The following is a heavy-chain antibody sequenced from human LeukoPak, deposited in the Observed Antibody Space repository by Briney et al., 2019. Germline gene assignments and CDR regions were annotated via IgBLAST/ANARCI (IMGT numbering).Heavy chain of an antibody. J-gene: IGHJ4*02. CDR2: ISSSSSYI. CDR1: GFTFSSYS. Sequence: GGSLRLSCAASGFTFSSYSMNWVRQAPGKGLEWVSSISSSSSYIYYADSVKGRFTISRDNAKNSLYLQMNSLRAEDTAVYYCARVQTNYYDSSGYYTIGYWGQGTLVTVSS. CDR3: ARVQTNYYDSSGYYTIGY. D-gene: IGHD3-22*01. V-gene: IGHV3-21*01.